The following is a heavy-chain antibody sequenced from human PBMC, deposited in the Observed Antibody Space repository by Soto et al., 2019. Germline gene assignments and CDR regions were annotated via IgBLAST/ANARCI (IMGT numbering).Heavy chain of an antibody. CDR2: ISSSSSYI. J-gene: IGHJ3*02. CDR1: GFTFSSYS. Sequence: PGGSLRLSCAASGFTFSSYSMNWVRQAPGKGLEWVSSISSSSSYIYYADSVKGRFTISRDNAKNSLYLQMNSLRAEDTAVYYCARDHYYYGSGPGNDAFDIWGQGTMVTVSS. V-gene: IGHV3-21*01. CDR3: ARDHYYYGSGPGNDAFDI. D-gene: IGHD3-10*01.